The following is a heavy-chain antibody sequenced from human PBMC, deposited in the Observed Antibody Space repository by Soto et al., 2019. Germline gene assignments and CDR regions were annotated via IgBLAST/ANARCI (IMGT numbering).Heavy chain of an antibody. J-gene: IGHJ6*04. CDR1: GFTVSSKY. CDR3: ARDAGICDGRRCYGVPVDV. Sequence: EVQLVESGGGLVQPGGSLRLSCAASGFTVSSKYMSWVRQAPGKGLEWVSLIQSGGPTYYADAVKGRFTISRDTSENTVHLQTDSLRAEDRGVYYGARDAGICDGRRCYGVPVDVWGKGTTVTVPS. D-gene: IGHD2-15*01. V-gene: IGHV3-66*01. CDR2: IQSGGPT.